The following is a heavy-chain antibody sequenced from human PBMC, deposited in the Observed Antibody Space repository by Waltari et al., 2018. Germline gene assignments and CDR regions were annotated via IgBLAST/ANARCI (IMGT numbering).Heavy chain of an antibody. J-gene: IGHJ4*02. CDR1: GFTFSSYS. Sequence: EVQLVESGGGLVKPGGSLRLSCAASGFTFSSYSMNWVRQAPGNVLDAFSSISSSSTYIYYARSVKGRLTIARDNAKNSLYLQMNSLRAEDTAVYYCARGRYSSPSDYWGQGTLVTVSS. CDR2: ISSSSTYI. D-gene: IGHD6-13*01. CDR3: ARGRYSSPSDY. V-gene: IGHV3-21*01.